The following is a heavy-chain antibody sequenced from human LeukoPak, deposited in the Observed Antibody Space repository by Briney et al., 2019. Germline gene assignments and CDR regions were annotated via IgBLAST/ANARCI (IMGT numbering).Heavy chain of an antibody. Sequence: PGGSLRLSCGASGFTFSNAWMSWVRQAPGKGLEWVGLIKRKTDGGTTDYAAPVKGRFTISRDDSKNTLYLQMNSLKTEDTAVYYCTTELRDSSSWYEEYYYYYYGMDVWGQGTTVTVSS. CDR1: GFTFSNAW. D-gene: IGHD6-13*01. CDR2: IKRKTDGGTT. J-gene: IGHJ6*02. CDR3: TTELRDSSSWYEEYYYYYYGMDV. V-gene: IGHV3-15*01.